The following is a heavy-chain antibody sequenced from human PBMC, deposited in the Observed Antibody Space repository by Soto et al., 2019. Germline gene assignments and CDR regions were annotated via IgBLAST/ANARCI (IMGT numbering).Heavy chain of an antibody. CDR1: GFAFGSYA. CDR3: AKSMSMVRDPLPADS. D-gene: IGHD3-10*01. J-gene: IGHJ4*02. CDR2: IRGTCGSA. V-gene: IGHV3-23*01. Sequence: GGSLRVSCAASGFAFGSYAMSWVRQAPGKGLEWVSVIRGTCGSAYYADSVKGRFTISRENSKNTLYLRMNSLRAHDTAVYYCAKSMSMVRDPLPADSWGQGTLVTVYS.